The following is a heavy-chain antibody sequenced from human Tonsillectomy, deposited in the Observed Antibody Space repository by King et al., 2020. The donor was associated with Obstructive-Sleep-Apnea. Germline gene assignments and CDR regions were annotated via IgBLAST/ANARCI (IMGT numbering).Heavy chain of an antibody. CDR3: ARMLGVDYDFWSGKSYYGMDV. J-gene: IGHJ6*02. CDR1: GFTFSTYW. D-gene: IGHD3-3*01. CDR2: IKKDGSEK. V-gene: IGHV3-7*03. Sequence: QLVQSGGGLVQPGGSLRLSCAASGFTFSTYWMSWVRQAPGKGLEWVANIKKDGSEKDYLDSVKGRFTISRDNGKNSLHLQMKSLRAEDTAVYYCARMLGVDYDFWSGKSYYGMDVWGQGTTVTVSS.